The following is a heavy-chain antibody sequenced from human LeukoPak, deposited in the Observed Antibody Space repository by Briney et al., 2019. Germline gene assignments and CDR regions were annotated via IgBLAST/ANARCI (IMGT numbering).Heavy chain of an antibody. J-gene: IGHJ5*02. V-gene: IGHV1-18*01. Sequence: ASVKVSCKASGYTFTSYGISWVRQAPGQGLEWMGWISAYNGNTNYAQKLQGRVTMTADTSTSTAYMELRSLRSEDTAVYYCATDRGKTYDYVWGSYRLNWFDPWGQGTLVTVSS. D-gene: IGHD3-16*02. CDR1: GYTFTSYG. CDR2: ISAYNGNT. CDR3: ATDRGKTYDYVWGSYRLNWFDP.